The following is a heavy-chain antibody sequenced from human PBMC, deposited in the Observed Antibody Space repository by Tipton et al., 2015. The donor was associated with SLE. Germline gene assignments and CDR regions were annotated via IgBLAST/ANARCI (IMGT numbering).Heavy chain of an antibody. J-gene: IGHJ4*02. CDR1: GGPISNYY. D-gene: IGHD2-8*02. Sequence: TLSLTCTVSGGPISNYYWSWIRQPPGKGLEWVGYIYFSGSANYNPSLKSRVTISLDTSKNQFSLKLSSVTAADTAVDYCARGSCSGGVCYIDYWGQGTLVTVSS. CDR3: ARGSCSGGVCYIDY. CDR2: IYFSGSA. V-gene: IGHV4-59*01.